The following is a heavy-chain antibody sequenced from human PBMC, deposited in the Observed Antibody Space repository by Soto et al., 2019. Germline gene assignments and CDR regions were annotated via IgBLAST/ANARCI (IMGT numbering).Heavy chain of an antibody. Sequence: QMQLVQAGPEVKKPGTSVKVSCKASGFTFTSSAVQWVRQARGQRLEWIGWIVVGSGNTNYAQKFQERVTITRDMSTRPAYMELSSLRSEDTAVYYSAADLTAVAGSFDYWGQGTLVTVSS. V-gene: IGHV1-58*01. CDR2: IVVGSGNT. D-gene: IGHD6-19*01. CDR1: GFTFTSSA. CDR3: AADLTAVAGSFDY. J-gene: IGHJ4*02.